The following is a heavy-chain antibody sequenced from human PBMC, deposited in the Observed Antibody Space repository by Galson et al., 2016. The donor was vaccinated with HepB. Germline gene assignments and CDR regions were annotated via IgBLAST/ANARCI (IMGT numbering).Heavy chain of an antibody. V-gene: IGHV5-10-1*01. CDR3: ARAYNWDDEDSGLDV. D-gene: IGHD1-1*01. CDR2: IDPTDSKT. Sequence: QSGAEAKKPGESLTPSCKASGHSITSYWVHWVRQMPGKALESMGAIDPTDSKTHYSPSFQGHVTLSADKSVNTASLPWINLKASDTATYYCARAYNWDDEDSGLDVWGQGTSVTVSS. J-gene: IGHJ6*02. CDR1: GHSITSYW.